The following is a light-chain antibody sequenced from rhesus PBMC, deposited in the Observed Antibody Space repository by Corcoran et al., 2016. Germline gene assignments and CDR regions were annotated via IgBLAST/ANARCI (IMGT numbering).Light chain of an antibody. V-gene: IGKV1S4*01. CDR2: TAS. CDR1: QGISNW. CDR3: QQHHTNPHS. J-gene: IGKJ2*01. Sequence: DIQMTQFPSSLSASVGDRVTITCQASQGISNWLAWYQQKPGKAPKLLLYTASSLRSGVPSRFSGSGSGTEFTLTISSLQPEDFATYSCQQHHTNPHSFGQGTKVEIK.